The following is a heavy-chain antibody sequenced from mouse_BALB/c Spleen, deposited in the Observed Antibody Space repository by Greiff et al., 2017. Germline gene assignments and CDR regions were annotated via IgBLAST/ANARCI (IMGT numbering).Heavy chain of an antibody. J-gene: IGHJ4*01. Sequence: EVQGVESGGGLVKPGGSLKLSCAASGFTFSSYAMSWVRQTPEKRLEWVASISSGGSTYYPDSVKGRFTISRDNARNILYLQMSSLRSEDTAMYYCARGELYYYGSSSPFYAMDYWGQGTSVTVSS. CDR2: ISSGGST. V-gene: IGHV5-6-5*01. D-gene: IGHD1-1*01. CDR1: GFTFSSYA. CDR3: ARGELYYYGSSSPFYAMDY.